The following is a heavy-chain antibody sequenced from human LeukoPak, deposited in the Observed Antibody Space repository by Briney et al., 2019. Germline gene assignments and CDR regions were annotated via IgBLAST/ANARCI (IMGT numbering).Heavy chain of an antibody. D-gene: IGHD6-13*01. CDR3: ARMEGYSSSWYDDY. CDR1: GFTFSSYS. Sequence: PGGSLRPSCAASGFTFSSYSMNWVRQAPGKGLEWVSSISSSSSYIYYADAVKGRFTISRDNAKNSLYLQMNSLRAEDTAVYYCARMEGYSSSWYDDYWGQGTLVTVSS. J-gene: IGHJ4*02. CDR2: ISSSSSYI. V-gene: IGHV3-21*01.